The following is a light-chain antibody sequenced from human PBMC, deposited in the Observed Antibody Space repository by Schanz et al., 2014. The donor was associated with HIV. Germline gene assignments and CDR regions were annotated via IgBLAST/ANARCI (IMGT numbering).Light chain of an antibody. J-gene: IGKJ1*01. V-gene: IGKV3D-15*01. CDR3: QQYYRTPWT. Sequence: EIVMTQSPATLYVSPGEGATLSCRASQSVSNRSLAWYQQKRGQAPRLVIYATSTRAAGIPDRFSGTGSGTEFTLTISGLQPEDVAVYYCQQYYRTPWTFGQGTKVEIK. CDR2: ATS. CDR1: QSVSNRS.